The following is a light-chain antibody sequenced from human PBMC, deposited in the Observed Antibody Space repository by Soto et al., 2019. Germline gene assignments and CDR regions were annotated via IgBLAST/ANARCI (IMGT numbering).Light chain of an antibody. CDR2: EVT. CDR3: SSYAGSNNLYV. J-gene: IGLJ1*01. V-gene: IGLV2-8*01. Sequence: QSALTQPPSASGSPGQSVTISCTGTSSDVGGYKYVSWYQQHPGKAPKLTIYEVTKRPSGVPDRFSGSKSGNAASLTVSGLQAEDEADYYCSSYAGSNNLYVFGTGTQLTVL. CDR1: SSDVGGYKY.